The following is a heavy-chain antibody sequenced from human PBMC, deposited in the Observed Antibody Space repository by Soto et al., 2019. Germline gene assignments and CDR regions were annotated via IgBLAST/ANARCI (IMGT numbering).Heavy chain of an antibody. CDR1: GGTFSSYA. CDR3: ARDRGGGYGDYVYSRPYYYGMDV. J-gene: IGHJ6*02. D-gene: IGHD4-17*01. V-gene: IGHV1-69*06. Sequence: QVQLVQSGAEVKKPGSSVEVSCKASGGTFSSYAISWVRQAPGQGLEWMGGIIPIFGTANYAQKFQGRVTITADKSTSTAYMELSSLRSEDTAVYYCARDRGGGYGDYVYSRPYYYGMDVWGQGTTVTVSS. CDR2: IIPIFGTA.